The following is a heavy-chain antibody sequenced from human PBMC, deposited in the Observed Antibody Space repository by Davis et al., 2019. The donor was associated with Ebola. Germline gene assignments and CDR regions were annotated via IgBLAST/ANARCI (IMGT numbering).Heavy chain of an antibody. Sequence: ASVKVSCKASGYTFTSYGISWVRQAPGQGLEWMGWISAYNGNTNYAQKPQGRVTMTTDTSTSTAYMELRSLRSEDTAVYYCAREAVVVVAATAYYYYGMDVWGKGTTVTVSS. D-gene: IGHD2-15*01. J-gene: IGHJ6*04. CDR2: ISAYNGNT. V-gene: IGHV1-18*01. CDR1: GYTFTSYG. CDR3: AREAVVVVAATAYYYYGMDV.